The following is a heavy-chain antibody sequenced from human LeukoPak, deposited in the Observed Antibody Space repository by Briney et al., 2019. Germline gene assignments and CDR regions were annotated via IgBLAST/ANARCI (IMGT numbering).Heavy chain of an antibody. CDR3: ARVMTTVTTRRPYYFDY. CDR1: GYSFSSGYY. D-gene: IGHD4-17*01. J-gene: IGHJ4*02. Sequence: SETLSLTCTVSGYSFSSGYYWGWIRQPPGKGLEWIGSIYHSGSTYYNPSLKSRVTISVDTSKNQFSLKLSSVTAADTAVYYCARVMTTVTTRRPYYFDYWGQGTLVTVSS. CDR2: IYHSGST. V-gene: IGHV4-38-2*02.